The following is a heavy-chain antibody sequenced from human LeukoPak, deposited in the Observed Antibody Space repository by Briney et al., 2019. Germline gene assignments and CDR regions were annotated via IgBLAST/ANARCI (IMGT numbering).Heavy chain of an antibody. J-gene: IGHJ4*02. D-gene: IGHD6-13*01. Sequence: GGSLRLSCAASGFTFSSYAMSWVRQAPGKGLEWVSAISGSGGSTYYADSVKGRFTISRDNSKNTLYLQMNSLRAEDTAVYYCAKDSLSSSWYVGCFDYWGQGTLVTVSS. CDR2: ISGSGGST. CDR1: GFTFSSYA. V-gene: IGHV3-23*01. CDR3: AKDSLSSSWYVGCFDY.